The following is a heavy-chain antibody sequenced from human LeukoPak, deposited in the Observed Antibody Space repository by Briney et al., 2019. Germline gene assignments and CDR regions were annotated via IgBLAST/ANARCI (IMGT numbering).Heavy chain of an antibody. CDR1: GGTFSSYA. J-gene: IGHJ5*02. CDR2: IIPIFGTA. Sequence: ASVKVSCKASGGTFSSYAISWVRQAPGQGLEWMGGIIPIFGTANYAQKFQGRVTITADESTSTAYMELSSLRSEDTAVYYCARDSNDSPLRFDPWGQGTLVTVSS. V-gene: IGHV1-69*13. CDR3: ARDSNDSPLRFDP. D-gene: IGHD4-11*01.